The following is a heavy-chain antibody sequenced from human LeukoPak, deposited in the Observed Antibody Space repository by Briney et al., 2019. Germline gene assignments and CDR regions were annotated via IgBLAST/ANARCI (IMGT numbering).Heavy chain of an antibody. Sequence: PGGSLRLSCAASGFTFSNYWMHWVRQAPGKGLVWVSRINSDGINTSYADSVKGRFTISRDNAKNSLFLQMNSLRAEDTAVYYCARVAEAAAFDYWGQGTLVTVSS. CDR2: INSDGINT. J-gene: IGHJ4*02. CDR3: ARVAEAAAFDY. CDR1: GFTFSNYW. V-gene: IGHV3-74*01. D-gene: IGHD6-13*01.